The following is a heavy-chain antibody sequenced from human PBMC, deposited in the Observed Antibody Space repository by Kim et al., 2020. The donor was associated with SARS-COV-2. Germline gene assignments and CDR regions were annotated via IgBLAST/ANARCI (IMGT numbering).Heavy chain of an antibody. J-gene: IGHJ4*02. Sequence: GGSLRLSCAASGFTFSSYSMNWVRQAPGKGLEWVSSISSSSSYIYYADSVKGRFTISRENAKNSLYLQMNSLRAEGTAVYYCARGGDYYGSSGYPTGDYWGQGTLVTVSS. CDR2: ISSSSSYI. CDR3: ARGGDYYGSSGYPTGDY. V-gene: IGHV3-21*01. CDR1: GFTFSSYS. D-gene: IGHD3-22*01.